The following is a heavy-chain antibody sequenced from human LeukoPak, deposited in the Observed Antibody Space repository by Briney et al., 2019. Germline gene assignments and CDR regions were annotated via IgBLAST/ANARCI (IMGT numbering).Heavy chain of an antibody. Sequence: GGSLRLSCAASGFTFSSYGMHWVRRAPGKGLEWVAFIRYDGSDKYYADSVKGRITISSDNSKNTLYLQMNSLRADDTAVYYCARDGTYGGYDIDFWGQGTLVTVSS. CDR3: ARDGTYGGYDIDF. CDR2: IRYDGSDK. D-gene: IGHD5-12*01. CDR1: GFTFSSYG. J-gene: IGHJ4*02. V-gene: IGHV3-30*02.